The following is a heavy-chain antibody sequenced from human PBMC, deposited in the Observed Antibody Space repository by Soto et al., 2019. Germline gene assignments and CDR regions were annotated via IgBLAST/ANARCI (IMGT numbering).Heavy chain of an antibody. CDR1: GYSFTSYN. V-gene: IGHV1-46*01. D-gene: IGHD3-16*01. Sequence: QVQLVQSGAEVKKPGASVKVSCKASGYSFTSYNIHWVRQAPGQGLEWMGIINPSDGSARYAQKCQVGVTITMDTSTSTVYMELSSLRSEDAAVYYCSIVGLSGGNCSGQGTLVTVSS. CDR3: SIVGLSGGNC. J-gene: IGHJ4*02. CDR2: INPSDGSA.